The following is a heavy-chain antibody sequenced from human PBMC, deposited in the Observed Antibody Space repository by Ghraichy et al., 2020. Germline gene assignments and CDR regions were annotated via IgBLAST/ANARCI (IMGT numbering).Heavy chain of an antibody. CDR3: AKEQFPSGYYDSSGLYGMDV. Sequence: GSLRLSCAASGFTFSSYGMHWVRQAPGKGLEWVACIRYDGSNKYYADSVKGRFTISRDNSKNTLYLQMNSLRAEDTAVYYCAKEQFPSGYYDSSGLYGMDVWGQGTTVTVSS. CDR1: GFTFSSYG. CDR2: IRYDGSNK. D-gene: IGHD3-22*01. J-gene: IGHJ6*02. V-gene: IGHV3-30*02.